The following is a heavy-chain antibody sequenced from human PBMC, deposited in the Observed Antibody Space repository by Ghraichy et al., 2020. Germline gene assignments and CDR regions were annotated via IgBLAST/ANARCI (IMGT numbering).Heavy chain of an antibody. CDR1: GFTFSSYS. D-gene: IGHD6-6*01. CDR2: ISSSGSDI. CDR3: ARDRYSSSARSYYFEY. J-gene: IGHJ4*02. Sequence: GGSLRLSCAASGFTFSSYSMNWVRQAPGKGLEWVSSISSSGSDIYYADSAKGRFTISRDNAKNSLYLQMNSLRAEDTAVYYCARDRYSSSARSYYFEYWGQGNLVTVSS. V-gene: IGHV3-21*01.